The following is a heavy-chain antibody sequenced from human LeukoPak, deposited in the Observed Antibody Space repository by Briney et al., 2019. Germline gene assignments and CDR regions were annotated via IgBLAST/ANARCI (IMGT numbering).Heavy chain of an antibody. J-gene: IGHJ4*02. D-gene: IGHD6-19*01. CDR2: INSNSGGT. Sequence: GASVKVSCKASGHTFSGYFMHWVRQAPGQGLEWMGWINSNSGGTNYAQKFQGRVTMTRDTSISTVYMELSRLRFDDTAVYYCARDSDSSGWYGGDYWGQGTLVTVSS. CDR1: GHTFSGYF. V-gene: IGHV1-2*02. CDR3: ARDSDSSGWYGGDY.